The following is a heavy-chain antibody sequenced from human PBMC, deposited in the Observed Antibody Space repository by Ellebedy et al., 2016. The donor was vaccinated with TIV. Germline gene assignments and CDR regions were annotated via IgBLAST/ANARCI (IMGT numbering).Heavy chain of an antibody. D-gene: IGHD6-13*01. CDR2: IIPIFGTA. CDR3: ASDPSSSSWWGWFDP. J-gene: IGHJ5*02. Sequence: AASVKVSCKASGYTFTSYGISWVRQAPGQGLEWMGGIIPIFGTANYAQKFQGRVTITADESTSTAYMELSSLRSEDTAVYYCASDPSSSSWWGWFDPWGQGTLVTVSS. CDR1: GYTFTSYG. V-gene: IGHV1-69*13.